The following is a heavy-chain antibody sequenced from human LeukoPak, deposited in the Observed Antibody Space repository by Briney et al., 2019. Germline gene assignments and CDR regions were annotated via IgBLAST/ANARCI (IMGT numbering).Heavy chain of an antibody. CDR1: GYTFTSYG. D-gene: IGHD3-10*01. CDR2: ISAYNGNT. CDR3: ARDEGPRGVISYYYYYGMDV. J-gene: IGHJ6*02. V-gene: IGHV1-18*01. Sequence: GASVKVSCKASGYTFTSYGISWLRQAPGQGLEWMGWISAYNGNTNYAQKLQGRVTMTTDTSTSTAYMELRSLRSDDTAVYYCARDEGPRGVISYYYYYGMDVWGQGTTVTVPS.